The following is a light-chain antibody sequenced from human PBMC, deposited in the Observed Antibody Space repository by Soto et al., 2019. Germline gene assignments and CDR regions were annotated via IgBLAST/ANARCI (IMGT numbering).Light chain of an antibody. CDR3: SSYTGSTTLDVV. Sequence: QSVLTQPASVSGPPGQSVTISCTGTRSDVGGYSYVSWYQHHPGEAPKLIIFDVTYRPSGVSNRFSGSKSGNAASLTISGLQAEDEADYYCSSYTGSTTLDVVFGGGTKVTVL. CDR2: DVT. CDR1: RSDVGGYSY. V-gene: IGLV2-14*03. J-gene: IGLJ2*01.